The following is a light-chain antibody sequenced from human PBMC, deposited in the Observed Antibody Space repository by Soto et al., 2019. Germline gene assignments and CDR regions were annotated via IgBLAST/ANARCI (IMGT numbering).Light chain of an antibody. Sequence: EIVLTQSPATLSLSPGERATLSCRASQSVSSYLAWYQQKPGQAPRLLIYDASTRATGIPASLSGSVAGTDFTLTISSLEPEDFAFYYCQQRSNWPRGTFGQGTKLEIK. CDR1: QSVSSY. V-gene: IGKV3-11*01. CDR2: DAS. CDR3: QQRSNWPRGT. J-gene: IGKJ2*02.